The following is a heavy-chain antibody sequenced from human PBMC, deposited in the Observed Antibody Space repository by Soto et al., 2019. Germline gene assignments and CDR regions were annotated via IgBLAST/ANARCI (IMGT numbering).Heavy chain of an antibody. CDR3: AGGYDILTPRPDNTCFAP. D-gene: IGHD3-9*01. Sequence: PSETLSLTCTVSGGSISSYYWSWIRQPAGKGLEWIGRIYTSGSTNYNPSLKSRVTMSVDTSKNQFSLKLGSVTAADTAEDYCAGGYDILTPRPDNTCFAPGGQGTLVTVSS. CDR2: IYTSGST. V-gene: IGHV4-4*07. CDR1: GGSISSYY. J-gene: IGHJ5*02.